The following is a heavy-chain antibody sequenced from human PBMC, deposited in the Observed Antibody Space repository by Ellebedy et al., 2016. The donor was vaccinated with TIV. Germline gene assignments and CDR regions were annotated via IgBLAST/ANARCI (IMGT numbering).Heavy chain of an antibody. Sequence: GESLKISCAASGFTFSSYGMHWVRQAPGKGLEWVAVISYDGSNKYYADSVKGRFTISRDNSKNTLYLQMNSRRAEDTAVYYCAKSDPGYSYGYPDYWGQGTLVTVSS. D-gene: IGHD5-18*01. CDR3: AKSDPGYSYGYPDY. V-gene: IGHV3-30*18. J-gene: IGHJ4*02. CDR1: GFTFSSYG. CDR2: ISYDGSNK.